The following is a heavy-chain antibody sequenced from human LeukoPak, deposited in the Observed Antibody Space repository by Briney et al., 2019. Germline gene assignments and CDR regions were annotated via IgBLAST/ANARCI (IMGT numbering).Heavy chain of an antibody. Sequence: KPSETLSLTCTVSGGSISSSSYYWGWIRQPPGKGLEWIGSIYYSGSTYYNPSLKSRVTISVDTSKNQFSLRLSSVTAADTAVYYCARSTMIVVVPHDAFDIWGQGTMVTVSS. CDR3: ARSTMIVVVPHDAFDI. J-gene: IGHJ3*02. V-gene: IGHV4-39*07. D-gene: IGHD3-22*01. CDR2: IYYSGST. CDR1: GGSISSSSYY.